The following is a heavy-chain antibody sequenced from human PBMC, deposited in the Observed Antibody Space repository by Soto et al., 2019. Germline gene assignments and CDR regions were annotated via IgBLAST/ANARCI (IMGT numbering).Heavy chain of an antibody. CDR1: GYTFTSYG. D-gene: IGHD5-18*01. V-gene: IGHV1-18*01. Sequence: ASVKVSCKASGYTFTSYGISWVRQAPGQGLEWMGWISAYNGNTNYAQKLQGRVTMTTDTSTSTAYMELRSLRSDDTAVYYCARAWIQLWFALSGGEYYYMDVWGKGTTVTVS. CDR2: ISAYNGNT. J-gene: IGHJ6*03. CDR3: ARAWIQLWFALSGGEYYYMDV.